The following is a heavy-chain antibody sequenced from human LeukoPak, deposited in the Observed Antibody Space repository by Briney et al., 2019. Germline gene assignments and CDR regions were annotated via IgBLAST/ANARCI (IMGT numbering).Heavy chain of an antibody. CDR1: GFTFSSYS. D-gene: IGHD3-22*01. J-gene: IGHJ4*02. CDR2: ISSSSSYI. V-gene: IGHV3-21*01. Sequence: PGGSLRLSCAASGFTFSSYSMNWVRQAPGKGLEWVSSISSSSSYIYYADSVKGRFTISRDNARNSLYLQMNSLRAEDTAVYYRARDYYDSSGYCDYWGQGTLVTVSS. CDR3: ARDYYDSSGYCDY.